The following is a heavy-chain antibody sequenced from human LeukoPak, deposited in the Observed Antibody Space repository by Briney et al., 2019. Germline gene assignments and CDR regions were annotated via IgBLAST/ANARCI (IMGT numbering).Heavy chain of an antibody. D-gene: IGHD3-9*01. CDR1: GGSISSSNW. CDR3: ARALGYFDHSLDY. J-gene: IGHJ4*02. Sequence: PSETLSLTCAVSGGSISSSNWWSWVRQPPGKGLEWIGEIYHSGSTNYIPSLKSRVTISVDKSKDQFSLKLSSVTAADTAVYYCARALGYFDHSLDYWGQGTLVTVSS. CDR2: IYHSGST. V-gene: IGHV4-4*02.